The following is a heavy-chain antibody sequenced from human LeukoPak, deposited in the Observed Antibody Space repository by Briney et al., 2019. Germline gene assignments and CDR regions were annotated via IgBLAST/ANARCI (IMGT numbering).Heavy chain of an antibody. J-gene: IGHJ6*03. CDR2: ISHDGSSK. CDR3: ARDPYSGNYGNYYYYYMDV. V-gene: IGHV3-30*04. CDR1: GFTFSTYA. Sequence: GGSLRLSCAASGFTFSTYAMHWVRQAPGKGLEWVAVISHDGSSKYYADSVKGRFTISRDNAKNSLYLQMNSLGPEDTAVYYCARDPYSGNYGNYYYYYMDVWGKGTTVTISS. D-gene: IGHD1-26*01.